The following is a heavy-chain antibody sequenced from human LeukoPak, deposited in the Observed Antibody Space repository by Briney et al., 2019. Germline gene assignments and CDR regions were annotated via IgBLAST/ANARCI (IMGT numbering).Heavy chain of an antibody. CDR3: AKLFADTAMPNYYYYGMDV. CDR2: IYSGGST. J-gene: IGHJ6*02. V-gene: IGHV3-53*01. Sequence: GGSLRLSCAASGFTVSSNYMSWVRQAPGKGLEWVSVIYSGGSTYYADSVKGRFTISRDNSKNTLYLQMNSLRAEDTAVYYCAKLFADTAMPNYYYYGMDVWGQGTTVTVSS. D-gene: IGHD5-18*01. CDR1: GFTVSSNY.